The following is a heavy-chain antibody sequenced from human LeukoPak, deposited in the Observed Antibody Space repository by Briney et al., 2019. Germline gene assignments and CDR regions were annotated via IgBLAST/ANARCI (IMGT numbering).Heavy chain of an antibody. J-gene: IGHJ3*02. CDR1: GYTFTSYG. CDR3: ARDEYNWNVDAFDI. Sequence: ASVKVSCKASGYTFTSYGISWVRQAPGQGLEWMGWISAYNGNTNYAQKLQGRVTMTTDTSTSTAYMELSRLRSDDTAVYYCARDEYNWNVDAFDIWGQGTVVTVSS. V-gene: IGHV1-18*01. CDR2: ISAYNGNT. D-gene: IGHD1-20*01.